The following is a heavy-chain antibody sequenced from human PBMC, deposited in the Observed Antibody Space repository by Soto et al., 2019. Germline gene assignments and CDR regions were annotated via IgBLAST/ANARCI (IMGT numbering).Heavy chain of an antibody. CDR1: GYGFTTYR. CDR3: ARGRYGDY. CDR2: ISAHYGNT. V-gene: IGHV1-18*01. D-gene: IGHD1-1*01. J-gene: IGHJ4*02. Sequence: QIHRVQSGAEVKKPGASVKVSCKGSGYGFTTYRITWVRQAPGQGLEWMAWISAHYGNTNYAQKLQGRVTVTRNTTTSTAYMGRRSLRSDDTAVYYCARGRYGDYWGQGALVTVSS.